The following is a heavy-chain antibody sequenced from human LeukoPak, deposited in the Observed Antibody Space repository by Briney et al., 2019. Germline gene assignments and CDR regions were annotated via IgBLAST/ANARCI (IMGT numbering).Heavy chain of an antibody. CDR2: IWYDGSNK. D-gene: IGHD3-10*01. CDR1: GFTFSSYG. CDR3: ARVDYGSGKGIDY. J-gene: IGHJ4*02. V-gene: IGHV3-33*01. Sequence: PGGSLRLSCAASGFTFSSYGMHWVRQAPGKGLEWVAVIWYDGSNKYYADSVKGRFTTSRDSSKNTLYLQMNSLRAEDTAVYYCARVDYGSGKGIDYWGQGTLVTVSS.